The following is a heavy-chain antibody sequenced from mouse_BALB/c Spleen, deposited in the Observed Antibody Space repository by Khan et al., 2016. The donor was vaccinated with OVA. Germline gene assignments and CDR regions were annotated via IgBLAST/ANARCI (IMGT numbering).Heavy chain of an antibody. V-gene: IGHV1-4*01. D-gene: IGHD2-14*01. CDR3: VIDEAYHRSGGWFAY. J-gene: IGHJ3*01. Sequence: VQLVESGAELARPGASVKMSCKASGYTFTSYTMHWIKQRPGQGLQWIGYINPSNDYTNYNQNFKDKATLIVDKSSNTAYLQLSSLTYEDSSVYYCVIDEAYHRSGGWFAYWGQGTLVTVSA. CDR2: INPSNDYT. CDR1: GYTFTSYT.